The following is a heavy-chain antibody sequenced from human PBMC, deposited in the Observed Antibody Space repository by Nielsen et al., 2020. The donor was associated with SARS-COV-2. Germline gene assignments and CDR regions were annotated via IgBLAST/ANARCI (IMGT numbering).Heavy chain of an antibody. CDR3: AKDLGGYSYADY. CDR1: GFTFSSYG. J-gene: IGHJ4*02. D-gene: IGHD5-18*01. CDR2: ILYDGSNK. V-gene: IGHV3-30*18. Sequence: GESLKISCAASGFTFSSYGMHWVRQAPGKGLEWVAVILYDGSNKYYADSVKGRFTISRDNSKNTLYLQMNSLRAEDTAVYYCAKDLGGYSYADYWGQGTLVTVSS.